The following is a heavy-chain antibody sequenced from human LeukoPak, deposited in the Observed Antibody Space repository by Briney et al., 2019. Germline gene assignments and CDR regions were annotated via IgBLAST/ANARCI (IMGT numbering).Heavy chain of an antibody. J-gene: IGHJ3*02. CDR1: GGSISSTSYY. V-gene: IGHV4-39*07. CDR3: ARMVITLGAFDI. CDR2: IYYSGST. D-gene: IGHD4/OR15-4a*01. Sequence: MTSETLSLTCTVSGGSISSTSYYWGWLRQPPGKGLEWIGSIYYSGSTYYNPSLKSRVTISVDTSKNQFSLKLSSVTAADTAVYYCARMVITLGAFDIWGQGTMVTVSS.